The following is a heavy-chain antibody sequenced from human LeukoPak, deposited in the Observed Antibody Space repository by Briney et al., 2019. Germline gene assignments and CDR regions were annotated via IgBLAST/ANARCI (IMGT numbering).Heavy chain of an antibody. Sequence: PGGSLRLSCAASGFTLSSYAMSWVRQAPGKGLEWVSAISGSGGSTYYADSVKGRFTISRDNSKNTLYLQMNSLRAEDTAVYYCAKDGSCSSTSCYYGYWGQGTLVTVSS. J-gene: IGHJ4*02. CDR2: ISGSGGST. V-gene: IGHV3-23*01. CDR3: AKDGSCSSTSCYYGY. CDR1: GFTLSSYA. D-gene: IGHD2-2*01.